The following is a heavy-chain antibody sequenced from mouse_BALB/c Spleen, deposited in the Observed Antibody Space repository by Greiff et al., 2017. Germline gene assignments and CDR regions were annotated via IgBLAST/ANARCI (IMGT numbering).Heavy chain of an antibody. Sequence: QVQLQQSGPELVKPGASVKISCKASGYTFTDYYINWVKQKPGQGLEWIGWIYPGSGNTKYNEKFKGKATLTVDTSSSTAYMQLSSLTSEDTAVYFCASKFYDGYGDYYAMDYWGQGTSVTVSS. D-gene: IGHD2-3*01. CDR1: GYTFTDYY. V-gene: IGHV1-84*02. CDR2: IYPGSGNT. J-gene: IGHJ4*01. CDR3: ASKFYDGYGDYYAMDY.